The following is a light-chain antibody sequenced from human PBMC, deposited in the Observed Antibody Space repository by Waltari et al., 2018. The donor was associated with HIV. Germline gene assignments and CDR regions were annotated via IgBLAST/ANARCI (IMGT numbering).Light chain of an antibody. CDR3: QQANTFPLT. CDR2: GAS. Sequence: DIQMTQSPSSVSASVGDTVTFTCRASQPTAKWLAWYQQKPWKAPNLLIYGASSLQSVVPSRFSGSGSGTDFTLTINSLQPEDSAIYYFQQANTFPLTFGPGTKLDI. CDR1: QPTAKW. J-gene: IGKJ3*01. V-gene: IGKV1D-12*01.